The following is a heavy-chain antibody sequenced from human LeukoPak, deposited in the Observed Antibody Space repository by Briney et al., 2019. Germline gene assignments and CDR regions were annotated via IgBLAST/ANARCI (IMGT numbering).Heavy chain of an antibody. J-gene: IGHJ4*02. V-gene: IGHV4-34*01. CDR1: GGSFRGYY. Sequence: SETLSLTCAVYGGSFRGYYWSWIRQPPGKGLEWIGEINHSGSTYYNPSLKSRVTISVDTSKNQFSLKLSSVTAADTAVYYCARYDFWSGYPDYWGQGTLVTVSS. CDR3: ARYDFWSGYPDY. CDR2: INHSGST. D-gene: IGHD3-3*01.